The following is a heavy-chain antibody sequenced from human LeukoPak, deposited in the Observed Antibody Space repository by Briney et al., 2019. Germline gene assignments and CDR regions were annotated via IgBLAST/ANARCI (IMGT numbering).Heavy chain of an antibody. CDR2: IYYSGST. J-gene: IGHJ1*01. Sequence: PSETLSLTCTVSGGSISSSSYYWGWISQPPGKGLEWIGSIYYSGSTYYNPSLKSRVTISVDTSKNQFSLKLSSATAADTAVYYCARHRDCSSTSCPRMYFQHWGQGTLVTVSS. D-gene: IGHD2-2*01. CDR3: ARHRDCSSTSCPRMYFQH. V-gene: IGHV4-39*01. CDR1: GGSISSSSYY.